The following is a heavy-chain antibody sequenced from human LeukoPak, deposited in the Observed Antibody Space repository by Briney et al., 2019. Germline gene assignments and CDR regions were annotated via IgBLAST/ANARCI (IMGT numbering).Heavy chain of an antibody. V-gene: IGHV3-30-3*01. Sequence: GGSLRLSCAASGFTFSSYAMHWVRQAPGKGLEWVAVISYDGSNKYYADSVKGRFTISRDNSKNTLYLQMNSLRAEDTAVYYCARGAWVRLRLGELSSYYFDYWGQGTLVTVSS. CDR3: ARGAWVRLRLGELSSYYFDY. J-gene: IGHJ4*02. CDR1: GFTFSSYA. D-gene: IGHD3-16*02. CDR2: ISYDGSNK.